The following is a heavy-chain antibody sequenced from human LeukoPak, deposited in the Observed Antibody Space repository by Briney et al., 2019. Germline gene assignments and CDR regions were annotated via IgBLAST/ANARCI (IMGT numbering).Heavy chain of an antibody. CDR1: GGSFSGYY. CDR2: INHSGST. D-gene: IGHD2-2*02. CDR3: ARGRVESVVVPAAIKEGKAVAGKRSADY. J-gene: IGHJ4*02. Sequence: PSETLSLTCAVYGGSFSGYYWSWIRQPPGKGLEWIGEINHSGSTNYNPSLKSRVTISVDTSKNQFSLKLSSVTAADTAVYYCARGRVESVVVPAAIKEGKAVAGKRSADYWGQGTLVTVSS. V-gene: IGHV4-34*01.